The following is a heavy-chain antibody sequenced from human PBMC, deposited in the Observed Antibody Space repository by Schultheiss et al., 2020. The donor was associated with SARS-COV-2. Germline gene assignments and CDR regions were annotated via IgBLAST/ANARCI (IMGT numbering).Heavy chain of an antibody. V-gene: IGHV4-31*11. J-gene: IGHJ4*02. Sequence: SQTLSLTCAVYGGSISGYYWTWIRQPPGKGLEWIGYIYYSGSTYYNPSLKSRVTISVDTSKNQFSLKLSSVTAADTAVYYCARAGSVQLLYPLGAFDYWGQGTLVTVSS. CDR3: ARAGSVQLLYPLGAFDY. CDR2: IYYSGST. D-gene: IGHD2-2*02. CDR1: GGSISGYY.